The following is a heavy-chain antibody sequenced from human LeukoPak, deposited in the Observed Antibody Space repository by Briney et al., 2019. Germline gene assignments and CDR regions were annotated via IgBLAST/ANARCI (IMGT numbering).Heavy chain of an antibody. CDR1: GGSISSYY. CDR2: IHYSGST. V-gene: IGHV4-59*01. Sequence: SETLSLTCTVSGGSISSYYWSWIRQPPEKGLEWIGYIHYSGSTSYNPSLKSRVTMSVDTSNNQFSLKVNSVTAADTAVYYCARGGNSWYADYWGQGTLVTVSS. CDR3: ARGGNSWYADY. J-gene: IGHJ4*02. D-gene: IGHD6-13*01.